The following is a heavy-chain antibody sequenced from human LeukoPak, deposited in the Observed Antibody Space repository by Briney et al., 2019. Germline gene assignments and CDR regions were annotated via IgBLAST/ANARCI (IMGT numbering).Heavy chain of an antibody. CDR3: ARDKSTYYTVDY. Sequence: GGSLRLSCAASGFTFNSHAMHWVRQAPGKGLEWVTFISYDGIIKYYADSVKGRATISRDNSKNTVYLQMSSLGAEDTAVYYCARDKSTYYTVDYWGQGTLVIVSS. D-gene: IGHD2/OR15-2a*01. V-gene: IGHV3-30*03. CDR1: GFTFNSHA. CDR2: ISYDGIIK. J-gene: IGHJ4*02.